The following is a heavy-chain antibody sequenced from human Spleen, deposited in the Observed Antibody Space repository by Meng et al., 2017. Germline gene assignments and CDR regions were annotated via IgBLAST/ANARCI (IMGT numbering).Heavy chain of an antibody. J-gene: IGHJ5*02. V-gene: IGHV4-34*01. CDR2: IYHSGGT. D-gene: IGHD6-13*01. CDR1: GGSFNRYY. Sequence: QVQLQQWGEGLLKPSETLSLTCAVYGGSFNRYYWTWIRQPPGKGLEWIGEIYHSGGTDYNPSLKSRVTISVDTSKNQFSLKLSSVTAADTAVYYCARGEGRQQLVRRPRFDPWGQGTLVTVSS. CDR3: ARGEGRQQLVRRPRFDP.